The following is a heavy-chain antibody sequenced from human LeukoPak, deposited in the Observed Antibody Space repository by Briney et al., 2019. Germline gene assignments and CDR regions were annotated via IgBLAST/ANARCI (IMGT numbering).Heavy chain of an antibody. D-gene: IGHD3-3*01. CDR1: GFTFSSYW. CDR3: ARDTTIFGVVIMGFGY. J-gene: IGHJ4*02. Sequence: GGSLRLSCAASGFTFSSYWMNWVRQAPGKGLEWVANIKQDGSEKYYVDSVKGRFTISRDNSKNTLSLQMNSLRAEDTAVYYCARDTTIFGVVIMGFGYWGQGTLVTVSS. V-gene: IGHV3-7*01. CDR2: IKQDGSEK.